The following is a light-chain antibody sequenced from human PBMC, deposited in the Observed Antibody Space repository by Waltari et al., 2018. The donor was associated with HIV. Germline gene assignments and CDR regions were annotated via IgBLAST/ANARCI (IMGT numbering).Light chain of an antibody. Sequence: DIQMTQSPSNLSASVGDTVSITCRASEYVDTWLAWYQKMPGAAPNHMIYKASLVEVGVLSRFSCSGSGTEFTLTINSLQPDDRGAYFCLQYYTSLRTFGQGTKVEVK. CDR1: EYVDTW. J-gene: IGKJ1*01. V-gene: IGKV1-5*03. CDR3: LQYYTSLRT. CDR2: KAS.